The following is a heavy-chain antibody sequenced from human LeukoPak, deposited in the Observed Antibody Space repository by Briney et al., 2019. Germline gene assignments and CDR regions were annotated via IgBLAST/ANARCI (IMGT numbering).Heavy chain of an antibody. D-gene: IGHD3-22*01. CDR1: GFTFSSYA. CDR2: ISGSGGST. CDR3: AKDYYDSSGYWKDYFDY. V-gene: IGHV3-23*01. J-gene: IGHJ4*02. Sequence: PGGSLRLSCAASGFTFSSYAMSWVRQAPGKGLEWVSAISGSGGSTYYADSVKGRFTISRDNSKNTLYLQMNSLRAEDTAVYYCAKDYYDSSGYWKDYFDYWGQGTLVTVSS.